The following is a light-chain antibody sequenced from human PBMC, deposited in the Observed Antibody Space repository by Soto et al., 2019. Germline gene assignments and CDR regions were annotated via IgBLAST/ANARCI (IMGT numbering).Light chain of an antibody. Sequence: DIQMTQSPSSLSASVGDRVTITCRASQSISSYLNWYQQKPGKAPKHLIYAASSLQSGVPSRFSDSGSGTDFTLTISSLQPEDFATYYCQQSYSTPETFGPGTKVDIK. CDR2: AAS. J-gene: IGKJ3*01. V-gene: IGKV1-39*01. CDR1: QSISSY. CDR3: QQSYSTPET.